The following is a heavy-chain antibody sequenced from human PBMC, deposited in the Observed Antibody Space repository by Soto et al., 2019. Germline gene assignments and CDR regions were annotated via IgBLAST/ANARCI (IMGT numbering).Heavy chain of an antibody. CDR1: GYTFTGYY. Sequence: GASVKVSCKASGYTFTGYYMHWVRQAPGQGFEWMGRISPKRGGTNYAQKFQGRVTMTWDTSLNTAYMELSSLMFEDTAVYYCARPPGYVSDWYYFDLWGQGTLVTVSS. J-gene: IGHJ4*02. CDR3: ARPPGYVSDWYYFDL. D-gene: IGHD3-9*01. V-gene: IGHV1-2*02. CDR2: ISPKRGGT.